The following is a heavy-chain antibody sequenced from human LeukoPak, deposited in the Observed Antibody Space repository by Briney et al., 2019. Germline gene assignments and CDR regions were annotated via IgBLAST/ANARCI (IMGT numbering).Heavy chain of an antibody. CDR1: GFTFSSYG. V-gene: IGHV3-23*01. CDR2: ISGSGGST. Sequence: PGGSLRLSCAASGFTFSSYGMSWVRQAPGKGLEWVSAISGSGGSTYYADSVKGRFTISRDNSKNTLYLQMNSLRAEDTAVYYCARVAVPDYGSGSWGNYFDYWGQGTLVTVSS. CDR3: ARVAVPDYGSGSWGNYFDY. D-gene: IGHD3-10*01. J-gene: IGHJ4*02.